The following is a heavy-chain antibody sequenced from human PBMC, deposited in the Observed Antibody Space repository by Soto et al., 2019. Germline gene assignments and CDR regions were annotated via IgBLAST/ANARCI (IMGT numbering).Heavy chain of an antibody. CDR2: ISAYNGNT. Sequence: QVQLVQTGAEVKKTGASVKVSCKASGYTFTSYGISWVRQAPGQGLEWMGWISAYNGNTNYAQKIQGRVTMTTDTTTRTAYMVLRSLRSDETAGYYYARCGLTIIVVVSNDYWGQGPLVTVCS. CDR1: GYTFTSYG. V-gene: IGHV1-18*04. CDR3: ARCGLTIIVVVSNDY. D-gene: IGHD3-3*01. J-gene: IGHJ4*02.